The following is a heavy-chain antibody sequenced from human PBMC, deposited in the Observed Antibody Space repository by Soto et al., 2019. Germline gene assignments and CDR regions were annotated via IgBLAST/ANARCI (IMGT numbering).Heavy chain of an antibody. J-gene: IGHJ4*02. CDR2: IIPIFGTA. CDR3: ARATRDSSGWYGGGY. Sequence: GASVKVSCKASGGTFSSYAISWVRQAPGQGLEWMGGIIPIFGTANYAQKFQGRVTITADESTSTAYMELSSLRSEDTAVYYCARATRDSSGWYGGGYWGQGTLVTVSS. CDR1: GGTFSSYA. V-gene: IGHV1-69*13. D-gene: IGHD6-19*01.